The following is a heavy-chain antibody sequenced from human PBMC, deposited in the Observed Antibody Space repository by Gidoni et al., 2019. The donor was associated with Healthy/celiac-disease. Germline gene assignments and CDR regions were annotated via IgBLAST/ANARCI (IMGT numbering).Heavy chain of an antibody. CDR2: INPNSGGT. J-gene: IGHJ3*02. CDR3: ARPVYCGGDCYVLDAFDI. V-gene: IGHV1-2*02. Sequence: QVQLVQSGAEVKKPGASVKVSCKASGYTFTGYYMHWVRQAPGQGLEWMGWINPNSGGTNYAQKCQGRVTMTRDTSISTAYMELSRLRSDDTAVYYCARPVYCGGDCYVLDAFDIWGQGTMVTVSS. D-gene: IGHD2-21*01. CDR1: GYTFTGYY.